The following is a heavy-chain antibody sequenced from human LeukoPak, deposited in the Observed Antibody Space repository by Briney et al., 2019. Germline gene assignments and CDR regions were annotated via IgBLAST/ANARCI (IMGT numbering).Heavy chain of an antibody. Sequence: SETLSLTCAVSADSFSSHYWSWIRQPPGKGLEWIGYISYIGSTNYNPSLKSRVTLSIDTSKNQFSLNLSSVTAADTAVYYCAREYYYDSSAYYRYFDYWGQGALVTVSS. V-gene: IGHV4-59*11. CDR2: ISYIGST. CDR1: ADSFSSHY. D-gene: IGHD3-22*01. J-gene: IGHJ4*02. CDR3: AREYYYDSSAYYRYFDY.